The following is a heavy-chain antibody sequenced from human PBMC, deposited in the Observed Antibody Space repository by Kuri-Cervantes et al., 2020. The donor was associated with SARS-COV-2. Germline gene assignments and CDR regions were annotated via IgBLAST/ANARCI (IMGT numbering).Heavy chain of an antibody. CDR1: GYTFTGYY. J-gene: IGHJ6*02. V-gene: IGHV1-2*04. Sequence: ASVKVSCKASGYTFTGYYMHWVRQAPGQGLEWMGWINPNSGGTNYAQKFQGWVTMTRDTSISTAYMELSRLRSDDTAVHYCARARGSIWFGELSYGMDVWGQGTTVTVSS. D-gene: IGHD3-10*01. CDR3: ARARGSIWFGELSYGMDV. CDR2: INPNSGGT.